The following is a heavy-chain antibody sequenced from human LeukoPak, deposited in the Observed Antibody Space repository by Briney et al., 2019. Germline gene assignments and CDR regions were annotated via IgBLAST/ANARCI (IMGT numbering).Heavy chain of an antibody. CDR2: IYHSGST. CDR1: GGSISSGGYS. V-gene: IGHV4-30-2*01. J-gene: IGHJ5*02. Sequence: PSRTLSLTCAVSGGSISSGGYSWSWIRQPPGKGLEWIGYIYHSGSTYYNPSLKSRVTISVDRSKNRFSLKLGSVTAADTAVYYCARGGLPRGENWFDPWGQGTLVTVSS. CDR3: ARGGLPRGENWFDP.